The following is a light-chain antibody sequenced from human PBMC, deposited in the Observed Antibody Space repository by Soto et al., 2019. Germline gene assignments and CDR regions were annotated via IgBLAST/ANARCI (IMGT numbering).Light chain of an antibody. CDR2: DAS. CDR3: QQYNNWPRT. J-gene: IGKJ1*01. Sequence: EIVLTQSPATLSLSPGERSTLSCRASQSISNSLAWYQQKPGQAPSLLIFDASKRATGIPARFSGSGSGTEFTLTINSLQSEDFAVYYCQQYNNWPRTFGQGTTVDIK. CDR1: QSISNS. V-gene: IGKV3D-15*01.